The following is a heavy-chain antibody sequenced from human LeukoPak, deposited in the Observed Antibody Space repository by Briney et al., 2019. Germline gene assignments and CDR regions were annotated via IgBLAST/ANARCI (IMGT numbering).Heavy chain of an antibody. V-gene: IGHV4-61*02. CDR3: ARGTIFGVVTGLYYFDY. J-gene: IGHJ4*02. Sequence: PSQTLSLTCTVSGGSISSGSYYWSWIRQPAGKGLEWIGRIYTSGSTNYNPSLKSRVTISVDTSKNKFSLKLSSVTAADAAVYYCARGTIFGVVTGLYYFDYWGQGTLVTVSS. CDR1: GGSISSGSYY. D-gene: IGHD3-3*01. CDR2: IYTSGST.